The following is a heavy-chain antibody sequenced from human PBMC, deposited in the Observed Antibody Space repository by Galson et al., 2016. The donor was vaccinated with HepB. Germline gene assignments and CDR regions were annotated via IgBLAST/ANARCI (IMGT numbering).Heavy chain of an antibody. D-gene: IGHD6-19*01. V-gene: IGHV3-7*01. CDR1: GFRFSAYW. CDR2: INEDGGRT. CDR3: WSGYTSGI. Sequence: SLRLSCAASGFRFSAYWLAWVRQAPGKGLEYVANINEDGGRTHYLDSAKGRFTISRDNAKNSVALQVDSLRADDTALYYCWSGYTSGIWGQGTRVTVSS. J-gene: IGHJ3*02.